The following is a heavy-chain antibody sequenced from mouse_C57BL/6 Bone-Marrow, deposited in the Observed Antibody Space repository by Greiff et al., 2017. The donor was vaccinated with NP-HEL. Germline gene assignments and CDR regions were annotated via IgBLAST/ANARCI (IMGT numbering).Heavy chain of an antibody. Sequence: EVMLVESGGGLVQPGGSLSLSCAASGFTFTDYYMSWVRQPPGKALEWLGFIRNKANGYTTEYSASVKGRFTISRDNSQSILYLQMNALRAEDSATYYCARDILGHDYWGQGTTLTVSS. J-gene: IGHJ2*01. CDR2: IRNKANGYTT. D-gene: IGHD4-1*01. CDR1: GFTFTDYY. V-gene: IGHV7-3*01. CDR3: ARDILGHDY.